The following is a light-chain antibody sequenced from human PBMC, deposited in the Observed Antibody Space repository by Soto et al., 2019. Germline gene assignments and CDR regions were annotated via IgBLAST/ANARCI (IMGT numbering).Light chain of an antibody. J-gene: IGKJ1*01. V-gene: IGKV1-5*01. Sequence: DVQMTQSPSTLSASVGDTVTVNCRASQSVSVWLAWYQQKPGEAPKLLIYDASALPRGVPSRFSGSGSGTKFTLTIASLQPDDFATYYCQQYETFSGTFGPGTKVDVK. CDR2: DAS. CDR1: QSVSVW. CDR3: QQYETFSGT.